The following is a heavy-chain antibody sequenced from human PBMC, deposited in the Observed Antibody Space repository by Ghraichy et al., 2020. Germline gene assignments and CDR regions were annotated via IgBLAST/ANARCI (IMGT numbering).Heavy chain of an antibody. J-gene: IGHJ5*02. V-gene: IGHV4-59*01. CDR3: ARSFSRGYNSNWLDP. CDR2: VYRRGST. CDR1: DGSINSYF. D-gene: IGHD6-25*01. Sequence: SETLSLTCTVSDGSINSYFWSWIRQPPGQGLAWIGYVYRRGSTNYNPSLKSRVTISVDTAKRQFSLRLSSVTAADTAVYYCARSFSRGYNSNWLDPWGQGTRVIGAS.